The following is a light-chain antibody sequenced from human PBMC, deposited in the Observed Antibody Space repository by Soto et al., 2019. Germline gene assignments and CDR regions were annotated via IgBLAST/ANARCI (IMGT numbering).Light chain of an antibody. Sequence: DIQMTQSPSTLSAGVGDRVTITCRASQRISTYLNWYQQKPGKAPTLLIYAASSLQSGVPSRFSGGGSVTDFTLTINTLQPEDFATYFCQQCYSSPRTFGQGTKVEIK. CDR1: QRISTY. V-gene: IGKV1-39*01. J-gene: IGKJ1*01. CDR3: QQCYSSPRT. CDR2: AAS.